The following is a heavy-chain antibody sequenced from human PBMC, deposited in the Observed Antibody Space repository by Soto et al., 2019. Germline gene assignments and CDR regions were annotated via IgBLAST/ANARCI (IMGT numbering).Heavy chain of an antibody. CDR2: ISYDGSNK. CDR1: GFTFSSYA. Sequence: QVQLVESGGGVVQPGRSLRLSCAASGFTFSSYAMHWVRQAPGKGLEWVAVISYDGSNKYYADSVKGRFTISRDNSKNTLYLQMNSLRAEDTAVYYCARVEEYYYYYGMDVWGQGTTVTVS. CDR3: ARVEEYYYYYGMDV. J-gene: IGHJ6*02. D-gene: IGHD1-1*01. V-gene: IGHV3-30-3*01.